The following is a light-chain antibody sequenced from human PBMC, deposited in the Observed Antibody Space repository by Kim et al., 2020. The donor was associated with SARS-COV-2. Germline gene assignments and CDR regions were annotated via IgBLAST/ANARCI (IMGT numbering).Light chain of an antibody. CDR2: EDT. J-gene: IGLJ3*02. Sequence: SYELTQPPSVSVSPGQTASITCSGDRLGDKYVCWYQQRPGQSPMLVIYEDTRRPSGIPERFSASNSGNTTTLTISDTQDMDEADYYCQAWDSSNVVFGGGTKLTVL. CDR3: QAWDSSNVV. V-gene: IGLV3-1*01. CDR1: RLGDKY.